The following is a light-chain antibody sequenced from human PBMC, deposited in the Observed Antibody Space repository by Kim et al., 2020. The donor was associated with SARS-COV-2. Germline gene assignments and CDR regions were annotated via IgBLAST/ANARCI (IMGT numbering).Light chain of an antibody. CDR3: QAWDSSTYVL. V-gene: IGLV3-1*01. J-gene: IGLJ2*01. Sequence: VPPGQTASITCSVDKLVNKYACWDKQRPGESPVLVIYQDSKRPSGIPERFSGSNSGSTATLTISGTQAMDEADYFCQAWDSSTYVLFVGGTQLTVL. CDR1: KLVNKY. CDR2: QDS.